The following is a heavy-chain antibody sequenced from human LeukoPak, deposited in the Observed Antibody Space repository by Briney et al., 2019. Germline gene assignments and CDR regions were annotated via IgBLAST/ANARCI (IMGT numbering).Heavy chain of an antibody. CDR1: GVSISGFY. CDR3: ARQISENKDY. V-gene: IGHV4-59*08. CDR2: IFYRGSFSYGGIT. Sequence: PSETLSLTCTVSGVSISGFYWIWIRQSPGRGLEWMGSIFYRGSFSYGGITFYNPSLQSRVTISVDTSKNAFSLRLRSVTAADTAVYYCARQISENKDYWGQGTLVTVSS. J-gene: IGHJ4*02. D-gene: IGHD1/OR15-1a*01.